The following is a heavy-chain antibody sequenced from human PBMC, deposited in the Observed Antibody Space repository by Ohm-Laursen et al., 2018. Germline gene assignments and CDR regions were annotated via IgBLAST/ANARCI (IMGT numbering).Heavy chain of an antibody. V-gene: IGHV1-69*06. CDR2: IIPIFGTA. D-gene: IGHD1-26*01. CDR3: ARDVHVGGDYFDY. J-gene: IGHJ4*02. Sequence: SSVKVSCKASGGTFSSYAISWVRQAPGQGLEWMGGIIPIFGTANYAQKFQGGVTITADKSTSTAYMELGRLRSDDTAVYYCARDVHVGGDYFDYWGQGTLVTVSS. CDR1: GGTFSSYA.